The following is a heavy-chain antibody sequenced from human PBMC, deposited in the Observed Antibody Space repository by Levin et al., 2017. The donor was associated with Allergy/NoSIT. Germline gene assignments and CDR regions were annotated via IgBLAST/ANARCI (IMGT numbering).Heavy chain of an antibody. CDR3: ARHKAAGKGEWFDY. CDR1: GGSISSYY. Sequence: SETLSLTCTVSGGSISSYYWSWIRQPPGKGLEWIGYIYYSGSTNYNPSLKSRVTISVDTSKNQFSLKLSSVTAADTAVYYCARHKAAGKGEWFDYWGQGTLVTVSS. J-gene: IGHJ4*02. CDR2: IYYSGST. D-gene: IGHD6-13*01. V-gene: IGHV4-59*08.